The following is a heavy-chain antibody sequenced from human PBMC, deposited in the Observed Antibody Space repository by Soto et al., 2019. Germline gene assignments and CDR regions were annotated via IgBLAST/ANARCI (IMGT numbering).Heavy chain of an antibody. V-gene: IGHV1-2*04. CDR1: GYTFTGYY. D-gene: IGHD4-17*01. CDR2: INPNSGGT. Sequence: APVKVSCKASGYTFTGYYIPSVRQAPGQGHEWMGWINPNSGGTNYAQKFQGWVTMTRDTSISTAYMELSRLRSDDTAVYYCARDRGRLYGDYAYYYFDYWGQGTLVTVSS. CDR3: ARDRGRLYGDYAYYYFDY. J-gene: IGHJ4*02.